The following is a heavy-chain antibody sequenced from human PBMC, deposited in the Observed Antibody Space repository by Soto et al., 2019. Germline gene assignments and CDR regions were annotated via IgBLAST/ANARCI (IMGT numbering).Heavy chain of an antibody. Sequence: ASVKVSCKASGYTFTSYGISWVRQAPGQGLEWMGWISAYNGNTNYAQKLQGRVTMTTDTSTSTAYMELRSLRSDDTAVYYCARYCSSTSCYAPYYYYGMDVWGQGTTVTVSS. D-gene: IGHD2-2*01. CDR2: ISAYNGNT. V-gene: IGHV1-18*01. CDR1: GYTFTSYG. J-gene: IGHJ6*02. CDR3: ARYCSSTSCYAPYYYYGMDV.